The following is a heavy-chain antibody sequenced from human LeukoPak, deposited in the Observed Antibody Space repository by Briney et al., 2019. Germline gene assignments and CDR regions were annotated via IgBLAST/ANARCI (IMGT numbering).Heavy chain of an antibody. Sequence: GGSLRLSCAASGFTFSSYAMHWVRQAPGKGLEWVAVISYDGSNKYYADSVKGRFTISRDNSKNTLYLQMNSLRAEDTAVYYCARGSRDGGLDYWGQGTLVTVSS. CDR3: ARGSRDGGLDY. V-gene: IGHV3-30-3*01. CDR1: GFTFSSYA. CDR2: ISYDGSNK. J-gene: IGHJ4*02. D-gene: IGHD2-15*01.